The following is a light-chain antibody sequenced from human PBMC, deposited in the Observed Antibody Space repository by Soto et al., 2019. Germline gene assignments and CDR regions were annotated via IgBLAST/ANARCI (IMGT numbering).Light chain of an antibody. V-gene: IGKV1-39*01. Sequence: DIQMTQSPSSLSASVGDRVTITCRASQSISSYLNWYQQKPGKAPKLLIYAASSLQSGVPPKFTGSGSGTDFTLTISSLQPADFPTYYCQQSDSTPPWTFGQGNKLEI. J-gene: IGKJ1*01. CDR2: AAS. CDR1: QSISSY. CDR3: QQSDSTPPWT.